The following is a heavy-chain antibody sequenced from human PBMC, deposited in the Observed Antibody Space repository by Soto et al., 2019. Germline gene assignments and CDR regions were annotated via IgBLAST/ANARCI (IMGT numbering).Heavy chain of an antibody. D-gene: IGHD5-18*01. CDR3: ARTGYGYSYYFDY. J-gene: IGHJ4*02. CDR1: GGSISSGGYY. V-gene: IGHV4-31*03. CDR2: IYYSGST. Sequence: QVQLQEAGPGLVKPSQTLSLTCTVSGGSISSGGYYWSWIRQHPGKGLEWIGYIYYSGSTYYNPSLKSRVTISVDTSKNQFSLKLSSVTAADTAVYYCARTGYGYSYYFDYWGQGTLVTVSS.